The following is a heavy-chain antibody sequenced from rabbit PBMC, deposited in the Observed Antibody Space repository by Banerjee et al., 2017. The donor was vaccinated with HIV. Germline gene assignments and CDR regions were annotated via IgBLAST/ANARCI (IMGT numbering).Heavy chain of an antibody. CDR3: ARDAGYVGSNL. V-gene: IGHV1S40*01. D-gene: IGHD4-2*01. CDR1: GFDFSSNA. J-gene: IGHJ4*01. Sequence: QSLVESGGDLVKPGASLTLTCKASGFDFSSNAMCWVRQAPGKGLEWIACIDAGSSGSTYYASWAKGRFTISKTSSTTVTLQMTSLTAADTATYFCARDAGYVGSNLWGPGTLVTVS. CDR2: IDAGSSGST.